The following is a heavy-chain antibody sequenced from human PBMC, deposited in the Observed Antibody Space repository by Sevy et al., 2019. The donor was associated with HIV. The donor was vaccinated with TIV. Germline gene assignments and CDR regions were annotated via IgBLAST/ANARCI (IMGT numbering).Heavy chain of an antibody. Sequence: GGSLRLSCVGSGFTFGDYYISWIRQAPGKGLECVAYISSRSSFTNYTDSVRGRFTISRDNAKNEVFLQMNSLRAEDPGVYYCTRGAYDVWGQGTTVTVSS. CDR2: ISSRSSFT. V-gene: IGHV3-11*06. CDR1: GFTFGDYY. CDR3: TRGAYDV. J-gene: IGHJ3*01.